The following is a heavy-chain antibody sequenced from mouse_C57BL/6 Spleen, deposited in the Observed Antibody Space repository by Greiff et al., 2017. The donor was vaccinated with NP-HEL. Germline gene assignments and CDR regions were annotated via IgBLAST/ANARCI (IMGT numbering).Heavy chain of an antibody. Sequence: QVQLQQPGAELVKPGASVKLSCKASGYTFTSYWMHWVKQRPGQGLEWIGMIHPNSGSTNYNEKFKSKATLTVDKSSSTAYMQLSSLTAEDSAVYYCASLRLPAWFADWGQGTLVTVSA. CDR2: IHPNSGST. J-gene: IGHJ3*01. CDR1: GYTFTSYW. CDR3: ASLRLPAWFAD. V-gene: IGHV1-64*01. D-gene: IGHD3-2*02.